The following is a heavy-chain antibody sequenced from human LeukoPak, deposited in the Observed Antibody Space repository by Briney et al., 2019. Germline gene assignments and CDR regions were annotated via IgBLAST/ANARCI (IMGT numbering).Heavy chain of an antibody. CDR2: INHSGST. J-gene: IGHJ4*02. CDR1: GGSFSGYY. D-gene: IGHD1-26*01. CDR3: ARASSGSYYSGHRYYFDY. Sequence: PSETLSLTCAVYGGSFSGYYWSWIRQPPGKGLEWIGEINHSGSTNYNPSLKSRVTISVDTSKNQFSLKLSSVTAADTAVYYCARASSGSYYSGHRYYFDYWGQGTLVTVSS. V-gene: IGHV4-34*01.